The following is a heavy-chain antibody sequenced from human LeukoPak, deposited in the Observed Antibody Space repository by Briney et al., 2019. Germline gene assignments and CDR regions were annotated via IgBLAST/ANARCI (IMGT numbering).Heavy chain of an antibody. D-gene: IGHD6-13*01. CDR3: AREGFSRGYYQYYYMDV. J-gene: IGHJ6*03. V-gene: IGHV1-46*01. CDR2: INPSGGST. CDR1: GYTFTGYY. Sequence: ASVKVSCKASGYTFTGYYMHWVRQAPGQGLEWMGIINPSGGSTSYAQKFQGRVTMTRDMSTSTVYMELSSLRSEDTAVYYCAREGFSRGYYQYYYMDVWGKGTTVTVSS.